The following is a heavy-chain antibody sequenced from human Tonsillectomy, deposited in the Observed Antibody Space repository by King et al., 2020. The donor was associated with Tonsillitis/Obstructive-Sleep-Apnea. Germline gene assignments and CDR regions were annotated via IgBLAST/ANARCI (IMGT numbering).Heavy chain of an antibody. CDR3: ARRDYSASSDYAAPFDI. V-gene: IGHV4-34*01. Sequence: VQLQQWDAGLLKPSETLSLTCAVYGGSFSGYYWSWIRQHPGKGLEWIGESNHSGSTNYNPSLKSRVTISLDTSKNQFPLKLSSVTAADTAVYYCARRDYSASSDYAAPFDIWGQGTMVTVSS. CDR1: GGSFSGYY. CDR2: SNHSGST. D-gene: IGHD3-22*01. J-gene: IGHJ3*02.